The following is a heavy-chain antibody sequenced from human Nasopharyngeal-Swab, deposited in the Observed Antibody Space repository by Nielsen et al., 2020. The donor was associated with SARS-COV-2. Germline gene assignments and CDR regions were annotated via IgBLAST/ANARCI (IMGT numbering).Heavy chain of an antibody. V-gene: IGHV3-23*01. Sequence: LSLTCAASGFTFNSYAMSWVRQAPGKGLEWVSTISDSGDNTYYADSVKGRFTISRDNSKNTLYLQMNSLRAEDTAVYYCAKRGGLVADYWGQGTLVTVSS. J-gene: IGHJ4*02. CDR2: ISDSGDNT. CDR1: GFTFNSYA. CDR3: AKRGGLVADY. D-gene: IGHD6-6*01.